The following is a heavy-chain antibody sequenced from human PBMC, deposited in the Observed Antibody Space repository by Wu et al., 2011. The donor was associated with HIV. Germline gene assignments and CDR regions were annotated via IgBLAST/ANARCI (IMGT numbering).Heavy chain of an antibody. V-gene: IGHV1-69*11. CDR3: ARWASPPYYSYMDV. CDR2: IVPVLGGS. CDR1: GGTLRKYA. J-gene: IGHJ6*03. Sequence: QAQLVQSGAEVREPGSSVKVSCKASGGTLRKYAFSWVRQAPGQGLEWMGGIVPVLGGSNYARKFQGRVTITADESRTTVHMELRSLRDDDTAVYFCARWASPPYYSYMDVWGRGTTVIISS.